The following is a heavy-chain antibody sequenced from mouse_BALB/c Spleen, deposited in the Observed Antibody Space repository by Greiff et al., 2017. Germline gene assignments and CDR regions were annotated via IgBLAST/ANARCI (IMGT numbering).Heavy chain of an antibody. J-gene: IGHJ3*01. V-gene: IGHV1-7*01. CDR3: ARGGDCAWFAY. CDR1: GYTFTSYW. CDR2: INPSTGYT. D-gene: IGHD2-13*01. Sequence: QVQLKQSGAELAKPGASVKMSCKASGYTFTSYWMHWVKQRPGQGLEWIGYINPSTGYTEYNQKFKDKVTLTADKSSSTAYMQLSSLTSEDSAVYYCARGGDCAWFAYWGQGTLVTVSA.